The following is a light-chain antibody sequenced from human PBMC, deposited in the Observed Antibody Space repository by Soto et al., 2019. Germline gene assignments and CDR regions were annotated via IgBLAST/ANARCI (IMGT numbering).Light chain of an antibody. CDR2: EVS. CDR1: SSDVGGYNY. V-gene: IGLV2-14*01. J-gene: IGLJ1*01. CDR3: SSYTSSSTRL. Sequence: QSALTQPASVSGSPGQSITISCTGTSSDVGGYNYVSWYQQHPGKAPKLMIYEVSNRPSRVSNRFSGSKSGNTASLTISGLPAEDEADYYCSSYTSSSTRLFGTGTKLTVL.